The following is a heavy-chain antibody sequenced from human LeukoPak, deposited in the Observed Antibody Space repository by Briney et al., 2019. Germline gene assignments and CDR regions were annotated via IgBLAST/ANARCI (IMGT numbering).Heavy chain of an antibody. CDR2: IYQSGST. D-gene: IGHD3-10*01. CDR1: GGSFSGHY. Sequence: PSDTLSLTCGVYGGSFSGHYWIWVRQPPGKGLEWIGGIYQSGSTNFNPSLKSRVTISIDTSRNQFSLKLSSVTAADTAVYYCASSADYNFDYWGQRTLVTVSS. CDR3: ASSADYNFDY. V-gene: IGHV4-34*01. J-gene: IGHJ4*02.